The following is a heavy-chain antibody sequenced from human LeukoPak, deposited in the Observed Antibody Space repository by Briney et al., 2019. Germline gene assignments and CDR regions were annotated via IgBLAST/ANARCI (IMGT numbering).Heavy chain of an antibody. CDR3: ARSELSPSDFDY. Sequence: GGSLRLSCAASGFTFSSYSMNWVRQAPGKGLEWVSSISSSSSFVYYADSVRGRFTISRDNAKNSLYLQMNSLRAEDTAVYYCARSELSPSDFDYWGQGTLVTVSS. CDR2: ISSSSSFV. CDR1: GFTFSSYS. D-gene: IGHD2-15*01. J-gene: IGHJ4*02. V-gene: IGHV3-21*01.